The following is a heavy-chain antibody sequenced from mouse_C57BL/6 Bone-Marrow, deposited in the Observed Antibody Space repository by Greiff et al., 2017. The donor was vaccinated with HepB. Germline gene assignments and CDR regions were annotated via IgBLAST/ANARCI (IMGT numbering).Heavy chain of an antibody. V-gene: IGHV1-69*01. J-gene: IGHJ4*01. D-gene: IGHD1-1*01. Sequence: QVQLKQPGAELVMPGASVKLSCKASGYTFTSYWMHWVKQRPGQGLEWIGEIDPSDSYTNYNQKFKGKSTLTVDKSSSTAYMQLSSLTSEDSAVYYCARGVYYGSRGNAMDYWGQGTSVTVSS. CDR1: GYTFTSYW. CDR2: IDPSDSYT. CDR3: ARGVYYGSRGNAMDY.